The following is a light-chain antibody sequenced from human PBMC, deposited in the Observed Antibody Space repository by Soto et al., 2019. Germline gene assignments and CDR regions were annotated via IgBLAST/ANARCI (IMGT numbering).Light chain of an antibody. CDR2: EVS. V-gene: IGLV2-14*01. Sequence: QSALTQPASVSGSPGQSITISCTGTSSDVGGYNSVSWYQQHPGKAPKLMIYEVSNRPSGVSNRFSGSKSGNTASPTISGLQAEDEADYYCSSYTTSSTLLYVFGTGTKLTVL. CDR1: SSDVGGYNS. CDR3: SSYTTSSTLLYV. J-gene: IGLJ1*01.